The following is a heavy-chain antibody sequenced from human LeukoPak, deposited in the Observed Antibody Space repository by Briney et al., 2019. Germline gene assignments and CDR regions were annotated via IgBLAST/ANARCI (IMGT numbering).Heavy chain of an antibody. J-gene: IGHJ4*02. CDR2: IIPILGIA. CDR1: GGTFSSYA. Sequence: SVKVSCKASGGTFSSYAISWVRQAPGQGLEWMGRIIPILGIANYAQKFQGRVTITADKSTSTANMELSSLRSEDTAVYYCARGPRVGMITFGGVTNIDYWGQGTLVTVSS. V-gene: IGHV1-69*04. D-gene: IGHD3-16*01. CDR3: ARGPRVGMITFGGVTNIDY.